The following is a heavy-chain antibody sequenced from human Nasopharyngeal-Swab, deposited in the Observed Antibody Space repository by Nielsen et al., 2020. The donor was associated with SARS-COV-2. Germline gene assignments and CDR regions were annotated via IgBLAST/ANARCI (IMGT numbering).Heavy chain of an antibody. CDR3: ANLFAVTTSGYYYGMDA. D-gene: IGHD4-17*01. V-gene: IGHV3-9*01. J-gene: IGHJ6*02. Sequence: WIRQPPGEGLEWVSGISWNSGSIGYADSVKGRFTISRDNAKNSLYLQMNSLRAEDTALYYCANLFAVTTSGYYYGMDAWGQGTTVTVSS. CDR2: ISWNSGSI.